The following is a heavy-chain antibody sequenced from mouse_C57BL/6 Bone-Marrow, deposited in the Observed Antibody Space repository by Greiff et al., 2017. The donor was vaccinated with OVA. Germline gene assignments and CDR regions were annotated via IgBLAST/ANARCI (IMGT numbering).Heavy chain of an antibody. D-gene: IGHD1-1*01. J-gene: IGHJ4*01. Sequence: QVQLQQSGPGLVQPSQSLSITCTVSGFSLTSYGVHWVRQSPGKGLEWLGVIWSGGSTDYNAAFISRLSISKDNSKSQVFFKMNSLQADDTAIYYCASNYGSSCYYAMDYWGQGTSVTVSS. V-gene: IGHV2-2*01. CDR1: GFSLTSYG. CDR2: IWSGGST. CDR3: ASNYGSSCYYAMDY.